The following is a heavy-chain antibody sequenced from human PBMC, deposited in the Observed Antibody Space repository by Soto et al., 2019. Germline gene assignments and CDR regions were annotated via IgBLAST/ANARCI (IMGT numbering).Heavy chain of an antibody. CDR1: GGSIGSYY. CDR2: IYYSGST. J-gene: IGHJ6*03. CDR3: ARGVYCTNGVCYPEDYYYYYMDV. Sequence: PLQILSLTCTVSGGSIGSYYWSWIRQPPGKGLEWIGYIYYSGSTNYNPSLKSRVTISVDTSKNQFSLKLSSVTAADTAVYYCARGVYCTNGVCYPEDYYYYYMDVWGKGTTVTVSS. D-gene: IGHD2-8*01. V-gene: IGHV4-59*01.